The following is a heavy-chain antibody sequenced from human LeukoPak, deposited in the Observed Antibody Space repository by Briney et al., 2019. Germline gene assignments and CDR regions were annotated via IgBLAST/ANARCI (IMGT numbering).Heavy chain of an antibody. V-gene: IGHV3-23*01. D-gene: IGHD3-16*01. Sequence: PGVSLRLSCAASGFSFSTYAMNWVRQAPGKGLRWVSTISGSGGSTYYADSVKGRFTISRDNSKNTLYLQMNSLRAEDTAVYYCAKDGGFWVGYFDYWGQGILVTVSS. CDR1: GFSFSTYA. J-gene: IGHJ4*02. CDR2: ISGSGGST. CDR3: AKDGGFWVGYFDY.